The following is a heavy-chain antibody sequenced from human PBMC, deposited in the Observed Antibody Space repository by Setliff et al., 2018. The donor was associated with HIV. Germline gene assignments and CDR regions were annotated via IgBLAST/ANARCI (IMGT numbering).Heavy chain of an antibody. CDR1: GYIFNNFG. CDR3: ARGVRVTVVQRGSSFDY. Sequence: ASVKVSCKATGYIFNNFGITWVRQAPGQGLEWMGWISAFSGFTNYAPKLQARVTLTTDTSTSTAYMELRSLTSDDTAVYYCARGVRVTVVQRGSSFDYWGQGTLVTVSS. D-gene: IGHD2-21*02. V-gene: IGHV1-18*01. J-gene: IGHJ4*02. CDR2: ISAFSGFT.